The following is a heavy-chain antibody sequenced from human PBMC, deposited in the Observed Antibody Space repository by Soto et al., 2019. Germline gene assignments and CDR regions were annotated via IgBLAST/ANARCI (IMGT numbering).Heavy chain of an antibody. Sequence: QVQLVESGGGVVQPGRSLRLSCAASGFTFSSYGMHWVRQAPGKGLEWVAVISYDGSNKYYADSVKGRFTISRDNSKNTLYLQMNSLRAEDTAVYYCAKDLRIGWELPLRRGYYYYGMDVWGQGTTVTVSS. CDR1: GFTFSSYG. CDR3: AKDLRIGWELPLRRGYYYYGMDV. CDR2: ISYDGSNK. J-gene: IGHJ6*02. D-gene: IGHD1-26*01. V-gene: IGHV3-30*18.